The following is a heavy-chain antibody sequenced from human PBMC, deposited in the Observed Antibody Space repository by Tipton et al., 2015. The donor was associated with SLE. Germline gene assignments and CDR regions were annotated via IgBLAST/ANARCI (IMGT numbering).Heavy chain of an antibody. CDR1: GYTFSLRA. CDR2: IYVAERT. J-gene: IGHJ4*02. Sequence: SLRLSCEASGYTFSLRAMAWVRLTPGKGLEWLSTIYVAERTHYSDSVRGRFTISRDDSKNTVFLQMKSLRDEDTAVYYCAKDAVAGTAFFDYWGQGTLVTVSS. V-gene: IGHV3-23*01. CDR3: AKDAVAGTAFFDY. D-gene: IGHD6-19*01.